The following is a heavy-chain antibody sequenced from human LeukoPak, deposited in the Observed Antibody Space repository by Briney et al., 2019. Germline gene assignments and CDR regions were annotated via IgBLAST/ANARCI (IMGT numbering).Heavy chain of an antibody. V-gene: IGHV3-43D*03. CDR2: INWDGGST. CDR3: ARAQRGGYDLGLFGY. D-gene: IGHD5-12*01. CDR1: GFMFDDYA. Sequence: GSLRLSCAASGFMFDDYAMHWVRQAPGKGLEWVSLINWDGGSTYYADSVKGRFTISRDNSKNSLYLQMNSLRAEDTAVYYCARAQRGGYDLGLFGYWGQGTLVTVSS. J-gene: IGHJ4*02.